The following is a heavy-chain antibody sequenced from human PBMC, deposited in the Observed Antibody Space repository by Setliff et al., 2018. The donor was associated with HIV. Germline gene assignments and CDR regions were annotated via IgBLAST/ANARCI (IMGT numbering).Heavy chain of an antibody. CDR2: ISGHNGGT. V-gene: IGHV1-18*01. CDR3: ARVDHKEYVKYCFDS. D-gene: IGHD2-15*01. Sequence: GASVKVSCKTSGYTFSLYSIAWERQAHGQGLEWMGWISGHNGGTDYDQKLQGRVTMTIDPSTNTAYMELRSLTSDDTAVYFCARVDHKEYVKYCFDSWGQGTPVTSPQ. CDR1: GYTFSLYS. J-gene: IGHJ4*02.